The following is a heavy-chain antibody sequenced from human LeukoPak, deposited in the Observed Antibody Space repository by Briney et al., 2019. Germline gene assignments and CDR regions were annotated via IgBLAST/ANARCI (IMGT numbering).Heavy chain of an antibody. CDR2: IKEDGSEE. CDR1: GFTFSSYW. J-gene: IGHJ4*02. V-gene: IGHV3-7*01. D-gene: IGHD3-22*01. CDR3: ARDVYSSGYYGQN. Sequence: GGSLRLSCAASGFTFSSYWMYWVRQAPGKGLEWVANIKEDGSEEYYVESVKGRFSVSRDDAKNSLYLQMNSLRAEDTAVYYCARDVYSSGYYGQNWGQGILVTVSS.